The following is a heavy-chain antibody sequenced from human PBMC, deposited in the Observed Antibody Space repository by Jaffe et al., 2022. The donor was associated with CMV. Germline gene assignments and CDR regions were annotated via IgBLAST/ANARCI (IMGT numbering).Heavy chain of an antibody. D-gene: IGHD2-2*01. CDR3: ARLERDIVVVPAVLDYYGMDV. Sequence: QVQLQQWGAGLLKPSETLSLTCAVYGGSFSGYYWSWIRQPPGKGLEWIGEINHSGSTNYNPSLKSRVTISVDTSKNQFSLKLSSVTAADTAVYYCARLERDIVVVPAVLDYYGMDVWGQGTTVTVSS. CDR2: INHSGST. V-gene: IGHV4-34*01. J-gene: IGHJ6*02. CDR1: GGSFSGYY.